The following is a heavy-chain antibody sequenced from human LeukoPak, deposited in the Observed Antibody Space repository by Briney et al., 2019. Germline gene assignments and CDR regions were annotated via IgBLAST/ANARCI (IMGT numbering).Heavy chain of an antibody. V-gene: IGHV4-59*01. D-gene: IGHD1-26*01. CDR1: GGSISSYY. J-gene: IGHJ3*02. CDR2: IYYSGST. Sequence: PSETLCLTCTISGGSISSYYWSWIRQPPGKGLEGIGYIYYSGSTNYNPSLKSRVTISVDTSKNQFSLKLSSVTAADTAVYYCARDPSYRGFDAFDIWGQGTMVTVSS. CDR3: ARDPSYRGFDAFDI.